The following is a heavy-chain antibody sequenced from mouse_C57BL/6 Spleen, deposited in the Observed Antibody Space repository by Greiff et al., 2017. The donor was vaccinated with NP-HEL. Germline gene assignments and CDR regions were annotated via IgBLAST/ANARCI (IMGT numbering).Heavy chain of an antibody. CDR2: ISYDGSN. J-gene: IGHJ4*01. CDR1: GYSITSGYY. Sequence: EVQLQESGPGLVKPSQSLSLTCSVTGYSITSGYYWNWIRQFPGNKLEWMGYISYDGSNNYNPSLKNRISITRDTSKNQFFLKLNSVTTEDTATYYCARGDDGMDYWGQGTSVTVSS. V-gene: IGHV3-6*01. D-gene: IGHD2-3*01. CDR3: ARGDDGMDY.